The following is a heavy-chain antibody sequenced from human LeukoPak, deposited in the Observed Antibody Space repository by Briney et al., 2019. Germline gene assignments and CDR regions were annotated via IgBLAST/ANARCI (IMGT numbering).Heavy chain of an antibody. Sequence: GGSLRLSCAASGFTFSSYGMHWVRQAPGKGLEWVAFIRYDGSNKYYADSVKGRFTISRDNAKNSLYLQMNSLRAEDTAVYYCARGGMVRGVTQSYYYYGMDVWGQGTTVTVSS. CDR3: ARGGMVRGVTQSYYYYGMDV. CDR2: IRYDGSNK. J-gene: IGHJ6*02. CDR1: GFTFSSYG. V-gene: IGHV3-30*02. D-gene: IGHD3-10*01.